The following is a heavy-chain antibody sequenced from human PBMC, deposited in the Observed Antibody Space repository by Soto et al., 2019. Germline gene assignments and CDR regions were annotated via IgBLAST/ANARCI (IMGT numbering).Heavy chain of an antibody. J-gene: IGHJ4*02. D-gene: IGHD3-10*01. CDR2: ISGGGETT. V-gene: IGHV3-23*01. CDR3: AFNSGSGSYYFDF. CDR1: GFTFSSYA. Sequence: EVQLLESRGGLVQPGGSLRLSCAASGFTFSSYAMWWVRQAPGKGLECVSAISGGGETTYYADSVKGRFTISRDNSKNTLYLQMNSLRAEDTAVYYCAFNSGSGSYYFDFWGQGTLVTVSS.